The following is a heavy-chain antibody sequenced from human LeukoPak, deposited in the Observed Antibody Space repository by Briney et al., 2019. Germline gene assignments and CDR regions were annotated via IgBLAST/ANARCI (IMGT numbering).Heavy chain of an antibody. V-gene: IGHV3-30*02. CDR2: IRYDGTNK. CDR3: AKDRDYGDYPSAYYYYMDV. D-gene: IGHD4-17*01. J-gene: IGHJ6*03. CDR1: GFTFSTYG. Sequence: GGSLRLSCAASGFTFSTYGIHWVRQAPGKVLEWVAFIRYDGTNKWYADSVKGRFTISRDNSKNMLYLQMNSLRAEDTAVYHCAKDRDYGDYPSAYYYYMDVWGKGTTVTVSS.